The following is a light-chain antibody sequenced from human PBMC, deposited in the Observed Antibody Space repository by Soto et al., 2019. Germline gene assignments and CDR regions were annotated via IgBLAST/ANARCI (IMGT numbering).Light chain of an antibody. Sequence: QSVLTQPPSVSAAPGQKVTISCSGTSSNIGNNYVSWYQLLPGTAPKLLIYDNNVRPSGIPDRFSGSKSGASATLDITGPQTGDGADYYCGTWDSSLAAVVFGGGTKLTVL. J-gene: IGLJ2*01. V-gene: IGLV1-51*01. CDR2: DNN. CDR3: GTWDSSLAAVV. CDR1: SSNIGNNY.